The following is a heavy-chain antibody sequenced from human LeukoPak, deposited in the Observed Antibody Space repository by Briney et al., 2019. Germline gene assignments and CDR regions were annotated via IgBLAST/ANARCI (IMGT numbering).Heavy chain of an antibody. D-gene: IGHD2/OR15-2a*01. CDR2: IYTSGST. Sequence: SETLSLTCTVSGGPISSYYWSWIRQPAGKELEWIGRIYTSGSTNYNPSLKSRVTMSVDTSKNQFSLKLSSVTAADTAVYYCARDRYFNLRYYYYYYMDVWGKGTTVTVSS. CDR3: ARDRYFNLRYYYYYYMDV. V-gene: IGHV4-4*07. CDR1: GGPISSYY. J-gene: IGHJ6*03.